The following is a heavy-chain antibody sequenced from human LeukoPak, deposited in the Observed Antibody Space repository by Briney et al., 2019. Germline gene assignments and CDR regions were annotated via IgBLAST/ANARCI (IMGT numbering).Heavy chain of an antibody. V-gene: IGHV3-48*03. D-gene: IGHD6-19*01. CDR1: GFTLSSYE. CDR3: ARDPGRRTAVAGTLDY. Sequence: GGSLRLSCEASGFTLSSYEMNWVRQAPGKGLEWLSYISVSGSAIYYADSVKGRFIISRDNAKKSLYLQMNSLRAEDTAVYYCARDPGRRTAVAGTLDYWGRGALVTVSS. J-gene: IGHJ4*02. CDR2: ISVSGSAI.